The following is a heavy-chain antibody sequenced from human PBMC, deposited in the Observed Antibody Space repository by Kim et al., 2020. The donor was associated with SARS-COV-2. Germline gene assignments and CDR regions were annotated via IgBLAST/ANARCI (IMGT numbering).Heavy chain of an antibody. D-gene: IGHD1-26*01. V-gene: IGHV1-3*01. CDR2: INAGNGNT. CDR3: ARSPLPHELLIAFDI. J-gene: IGHJ3*02. CDR1: GYTFTSYA. Sequence: ASVKVSCKAAGYTFTSYAMHWVRQAPGQRLEWMGWINAGNGNTKYSQKFQGRVTITRDTSASTAYMELSSLRSEDTAVYYCARSPLPHELLIAFDIWGQGTMVTVSS.